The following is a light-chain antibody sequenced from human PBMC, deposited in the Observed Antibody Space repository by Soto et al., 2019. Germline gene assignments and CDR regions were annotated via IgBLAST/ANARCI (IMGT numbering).Light chain of an antibody. J-gene: IGKJ4*01. CDR3: QHYRTS. Sequence: EIVLTQSPGTLSLSPGERDTLSCRASQGVSSSYLAWYQQKPGQPPRLLIYGASSRATGIPDRLRGSGSGTDFTLTITRLEPEDLAVYYCQHYRTSFGGGTKLEIK. CDR1: QGVSSSY. V-gene: IGKV3-20*01. CDR2: GAS.